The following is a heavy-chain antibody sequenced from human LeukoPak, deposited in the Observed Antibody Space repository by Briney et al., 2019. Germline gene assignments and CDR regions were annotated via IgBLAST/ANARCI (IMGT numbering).Heavy chain of an antibody. D-gene: IGHD6-19*01. CDR3: ASGEPYSSGWYYYGMDV. Sequence: GASVKVSCKASGYTFTGYYMHWVRQAPGQGLEWMGWINPNSGGTNYAQKFQGRVTMTRDTSISTAYMELSRLRSDDTAVYYCASGEPYSSGWYYYGMDVWGQGTTVTVSS. CDR1: GYTFTGYY. V-gene: IGHV1-2*02. J-gene: IGHJ6*02. CDR2: INPNSGGT.